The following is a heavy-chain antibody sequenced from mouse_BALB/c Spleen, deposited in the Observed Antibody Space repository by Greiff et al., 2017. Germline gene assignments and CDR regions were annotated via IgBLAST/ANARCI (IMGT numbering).Heavy chain of an antibody. D-gene: IGHD1-1*01. V-gene: IGHV14-4*02. CDR2: IDPENGDT. CDR1: GFNIKDYY. J-gene: IGHJ2*01. CDR3: NGGITTVVGVDY. Sequence: EVKLQESGAELVRSGASVKLSCTASGFNIKDYYMHWVKQRPEQGLEWIGWIDPENGDTEYAPKFQGKATMTADTSSNTAYLQLSSLTSEDTAVYYCNGGITTVVGVDYWGQGTTLTVSS.